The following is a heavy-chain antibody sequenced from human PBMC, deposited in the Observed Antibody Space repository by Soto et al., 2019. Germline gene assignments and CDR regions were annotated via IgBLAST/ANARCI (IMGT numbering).Heavy chain of an antibody. CDR1: EISFSTYG. CDR3: VRSPSGYDSKY. V-gene: IGHV3-23*01. D-gene: IGHD5-12*01. CDR2: ISGSGGSGVNI. Sequence: GGSLRLSCVASEISFSTYGMSWVRQGPGKGLEWVSSISGSGGSGVNIYYADAVKGRFTISRDNLKNTLYLQMDSLRADDTAIYYCVRSPSGYDSKYWGQGTLVTVSS. J-gene: IGHJ4*02.